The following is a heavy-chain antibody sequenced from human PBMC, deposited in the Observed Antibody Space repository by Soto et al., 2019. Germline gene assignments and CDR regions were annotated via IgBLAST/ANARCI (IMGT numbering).Heavy chain of an antibody. D-gene: IGHD4-17*01. V-gene: IGHV3-48*01. Sequence: EVQLGESGGGLVQPGGSLRLACAASGFIFSSYSMNWVRQAPGKGLEWVSDISSSRSTISYADSVKGRFTITTDNAQNSQYLQMNSLRAEDTAAYYCASTLNYGDYADFDYWCQGTLVTVSS. CDR1: GFIFSSYS. CDR2: ISSSRSTI. CDR3: ASTLNYGDYADFDY. J-gene: IGHJ4*02.